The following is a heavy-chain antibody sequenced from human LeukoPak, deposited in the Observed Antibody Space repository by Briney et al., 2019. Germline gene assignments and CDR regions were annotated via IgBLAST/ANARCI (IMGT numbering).Heavy chain of an antibody. Sequence: GGSLRLSCAASGFTFSRYAMSWVRQAPGKGLEWVSAISGSGGNTYYADSVKGRFTISRDNSKNTLYLQMNSLRAEDTAVYYCVKDRWSSGWNWFDPWGQGTLVTVSS. CDR2: ISGSGGNT. CDR3: VKDRWSSGWNWFDP. V-gene: IGHV3-23*01. D-gene: IGHD6-19*01. J-gene: IGHJ5*02. CDR1: GFTFSRYA.